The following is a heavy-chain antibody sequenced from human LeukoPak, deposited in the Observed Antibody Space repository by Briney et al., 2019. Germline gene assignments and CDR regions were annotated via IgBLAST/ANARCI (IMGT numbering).Heavy chain of an antibody. CDR3: ARVPLYYYGSGSPVGAFDI. D-gene: IGHD3-10*01. CDR2: IFYSGST. Sequence: SETLSLTCTVSGGSITSYCWSWIRQPPGKQLEWVGYIFYSGSTNYNPSLKSRLTISVDTSKNQFSLKLSSVTAEDTAVYYCARVPLYYYGSGSPVGAFDIWGQGTMVTVSS. V-gene: IGHV4-59*01. CDR1: GGSITSYC. J-gene: IGHJ3*02.